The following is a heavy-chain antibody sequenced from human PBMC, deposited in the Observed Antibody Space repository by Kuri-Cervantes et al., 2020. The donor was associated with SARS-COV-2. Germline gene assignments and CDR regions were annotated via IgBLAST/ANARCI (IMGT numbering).Heavy chain of an antibody. V-gene: IGHV3-48*03. CDR1: GFTFSSYE. J-gene: IGHJ4*02. D-gene: IGHD5-24*01. Sequence: GESLKISCAASGFTFSSYEMNWVRQAPGKGLEWVPYISSSGSTIYYADSVKSRFTISRDNSKNTLYLQMNSLRAEDTAVYYCAKGGGEMATMEYWGQGTLVTVSS. CDR3: AKGGGEMATMEY. CDR2: ISSSGSTI.